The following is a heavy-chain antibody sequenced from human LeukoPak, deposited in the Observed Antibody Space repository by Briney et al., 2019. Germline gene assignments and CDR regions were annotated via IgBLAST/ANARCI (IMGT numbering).Heavy chain of an antibody. CDR2: INHSGST. J-gene: IGHJ3*02. V-gene: IGHV4-34*01. Sequence: PSETLSLTCAVYGGSFSGYYWSWIRQPPGKGLEWIGEINHSGSTNYNPSLKSRVTISVDTSKNQFSLKLSSVTAADTAVYYCARSRGYGDYLDAFDIWGQGTMVTVPS. D-gene: IGHD4-17*01. CDR3: ARSRGYGDYLDAFDI. CDR1: GGSFSGYY.